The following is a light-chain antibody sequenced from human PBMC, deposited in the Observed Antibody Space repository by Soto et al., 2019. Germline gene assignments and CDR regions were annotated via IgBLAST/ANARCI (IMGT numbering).Light chain of an antibody. Sequence: QSALTQPRSVSGSPGQSVTISCTGTSSDVGGYNYVSSYQQHPGKAPKLMIYDVSKRPSGVPDRFSGAKSGNTASLTISGLQAEDEEGYYCCSYAGSYRGVFGTGTKVTV. CDR2: DVS. CDR3: CSYAGSYRGV. CDR1: SSDVGGYNY. V-gene: IGLV2-11*01. J-gene: IGLJ1*01.